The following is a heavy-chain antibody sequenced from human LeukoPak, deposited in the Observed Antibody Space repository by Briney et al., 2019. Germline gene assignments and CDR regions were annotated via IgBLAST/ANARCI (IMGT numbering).Heavy chain of an antibody. J-gene: IGHJ6*03. D-gene: IGHD6-19*01. V-gene: IGHV3-7*01. Sequence: GGSLRLSCAASGFTFSSYWMSWVRQAPGKGLEWVANIKQDGSEKYYVDSVKGRFTISRDNAKNSLYLQMNSLRAEDTAVYYCEAVAGTPPGRYYMDVWGKGTTVTVSS. CDR1: GFTFSSYW. CDR2: IKQDGSEK. CDR3: EAVAGTPPGRYYMDV.